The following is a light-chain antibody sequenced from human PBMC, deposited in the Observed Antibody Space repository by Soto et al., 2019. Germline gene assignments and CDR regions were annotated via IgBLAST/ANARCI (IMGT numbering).Light chain of an antibody. Sequence: EIVMTQYPATLSVSPGERATLSCRASQSVITDLAWYQQRPGQAPRLLIYGASTRATGIPARFSGSGSGTEFPLTISSLQSVDFGVYYCQQYKNWPPLYTFGPGTKLDIK. J-gene: IGKJ2*01. V-gene: IGKV3-15*01. CDR2: GAS. CDR3: QQYKNWPPLYT. CDR1: QSVITD.